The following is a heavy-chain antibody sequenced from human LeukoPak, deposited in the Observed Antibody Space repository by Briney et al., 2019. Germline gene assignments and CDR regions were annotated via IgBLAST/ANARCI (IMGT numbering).Heavy chain of an antibody. J-gene: IGHJ4*02. CDR3: VSFYEAY. CDR2: INSDGSWT. V-gene: IGHV3-74*01. CDR1: GFTFSSYA. Sequence: GGSLRLSCAASGFTFSSYAMHWVRQAPGKGLVWVSHINSDGSWTSYADSVKGRFTISKDNAKNTVYLQMNSLRAEDTAVYYCVSFYEAYWGRGTLVTVSS. D-gene: IGHD2/OR15-2a*01.